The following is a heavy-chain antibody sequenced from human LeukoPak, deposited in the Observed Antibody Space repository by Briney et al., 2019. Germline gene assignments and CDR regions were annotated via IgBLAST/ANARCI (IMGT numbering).Heavy chain of an antibody. Sequence: PSETLSLTCTVSGGSISSYYWSWIRQPPEKGLEWIGYIYHSGSTDYNPSLKSRVTISVDTSKSQFSLKLTSVTAADTAVYYCATLTTVVTAYYFDYWGQGTLVTVSS. CDR2: IYHSGST. CDR1: GGSISSYY. D-gene: IGHD4-23*01. CDR3: ATLTTVVTAYYFDY. V-gene: IGHV4-4*09. J-gene: IGHJ4*02.